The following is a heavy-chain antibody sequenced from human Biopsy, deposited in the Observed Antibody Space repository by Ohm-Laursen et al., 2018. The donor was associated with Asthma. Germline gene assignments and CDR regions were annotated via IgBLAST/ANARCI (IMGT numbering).Heavy chain of an antibody. V-gene: IGHV4-39*01. CDR1: GGSIGTSTYY. J-gene: IGHJ4*02. Sequence: SDTLSLTCIVSGGSIGTSTYYWGWIRQPPGKGLEWIAGIYYSGNTYYNPSLKSCITISLDTSNNQSSLRLSSVTAADTAVYYCARLWEEVDCWGQGTQVTVSS. D-gene: IGHD1-26*01. CDR2: IYYSGNT. CDR3: ARLWEEVDC.